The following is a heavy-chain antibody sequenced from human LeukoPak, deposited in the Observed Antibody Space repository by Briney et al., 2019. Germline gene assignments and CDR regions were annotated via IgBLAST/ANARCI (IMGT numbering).Heavy chain of an antibody. CDR2: IKQDGSEK. Sequence: GGSLRLSCAASGFTFSSYWMSWVRQAPGKGLEWVANIKQDGSEKYYVDSVKGRFTISRDNSKNTLYLQMNSLRAEDTAVYYCARYYYGSGSYDNWFDPWGQGTLVTVSS. CDR1: GFTFSSYW. J-gene: IGHJ5*02. D-gene: IGHD3-10*01. CDR3: ARYYYGSGSYDNWFDP. V-gene: IGHV3-7*03.